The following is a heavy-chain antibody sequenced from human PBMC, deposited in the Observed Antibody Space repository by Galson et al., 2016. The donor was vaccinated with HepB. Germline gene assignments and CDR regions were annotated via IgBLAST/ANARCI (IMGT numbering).Heavy chain of an antibody. CDR1: GFTFMRDV. D-gene: IGHD6-19*01. V-gene: IGHV3-23*01. J-gene: IGHJ4*02. Sequence: SLRLSCAASGFTFMRDVMSWVRQAPGKGLEWVSAINDFGGSTYYADPVKGRFTISRENSKYTLYLQMNSLRAEDTAVYYCAKDVAVAGHGEYFDYWGQGTLVTVSS. CDR2: INDFGGST. CDR3: AKDVAVAGHGEYFDY.